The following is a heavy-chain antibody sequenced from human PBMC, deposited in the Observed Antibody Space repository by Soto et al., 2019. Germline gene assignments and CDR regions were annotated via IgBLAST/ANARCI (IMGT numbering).Heavy chain of an antibody. CDR3: ARWYN. CDR1: GFPFSTYG. CDR2: IKQEGSEK. Sequence: PGGSLRLSCAASGFPFSTYGMSWVRQAQGKGLEWVANIKQEGSEKYYVDSVKGRFTISRDNAKNSLYLQINSLRAEDTAVYYCARWYNWGQGTLVTVSS. D-gene: IGHD1-20*01. V-gene: IGHV3-7*01. J-gene: IGHJ4*02.